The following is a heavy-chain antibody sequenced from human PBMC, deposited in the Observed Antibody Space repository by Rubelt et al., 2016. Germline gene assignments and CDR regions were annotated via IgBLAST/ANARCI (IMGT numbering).Heavy chain of an antibody. J-gene: IGHJ6*02. D-gene: IGHD6-13*01. CDR3: ARGRRGSSSWLGRDYYGMDV. CDR2: INHSGST. Sequence: QVQLQQWGAGLLKPSETLSLTCAVYGGSFSGYYWSWIRQPPGKGLEWIGEINHSGSTNYNPSLKSPVTISVDTSKNQLSLKLSSVTAADTAVYYCARGRRGSSSWLGRDYYGMDVWGQGTTVTVSS. V-gene: IGHV4-34*01. CDR1: GGSFSGYY.